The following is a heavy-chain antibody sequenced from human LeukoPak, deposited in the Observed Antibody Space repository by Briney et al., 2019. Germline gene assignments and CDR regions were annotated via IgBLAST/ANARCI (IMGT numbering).Heavy chain of an antibody. J-gene: IGHJ4*02. CDR1: GGSFSGYY. CDR2: INHSGST. Sequence: PSETLSLTCAVYGGSFSGYYWSWIRQPPGEGLEWIGEINHSGSTNYNPSLKSRVTISVDTSKNQFSLKLSSVTAADTAVYYCAGRDYWGQGTLVTVSS. D-gene: IGHD1-26*01. V-gene: IGHV4-34*01. CDR3: AGRDY.